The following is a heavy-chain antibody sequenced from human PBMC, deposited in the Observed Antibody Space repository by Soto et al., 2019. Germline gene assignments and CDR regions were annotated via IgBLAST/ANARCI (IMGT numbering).Heavy chain of an antibody. D-gene: IGHD4-17*01. J-gene: IGHJ4*02. V-gene: IGHV1-69*13. CDR2: IIPIFGTA. CDR1: GGTFSSYA. CDR3: ARGYPDYGDFPTLFFDY. Sequence: SVKVSCKASGGTFSSYAISWVRQAPGQGLEWMGGIIPIFGTANYAQKFQGRVTITADESTSTAYMELSSLRSEDTAVYYCARGYPDYGDFPTLFFDYWGQGTLVTVSS.